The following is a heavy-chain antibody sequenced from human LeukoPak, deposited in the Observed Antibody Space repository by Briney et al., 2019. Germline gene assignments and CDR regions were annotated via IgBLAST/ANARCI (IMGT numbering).Heavy chain of an antibody. D-gene: IGHD2-21*02. CDR3: ARRTPVVVTN. CDR1: GYSISSGYY. V-gene: IGHV4-38-2*02. Sequence: PSETLSLTCIVSGYSISSGYYWGWIRQPPGKGLEWIGSIYHSESTYYNPSLKSRVTISVDTSKNQFSLKLSSVTVADTAVYYCARRTPVVVTNWGQGTLVTVSS. J-gene: IGHJ4*02. CDR2: IYHSEST.